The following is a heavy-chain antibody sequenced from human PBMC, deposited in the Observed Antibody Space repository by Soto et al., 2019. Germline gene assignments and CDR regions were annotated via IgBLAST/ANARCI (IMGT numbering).Heavy chain of an antibody. CDR2: INPSSGST. D-gene: IGHD2-15*01. CDR1: GYTFTSYY. CDR3: ARGIVVVAATSWFDP. Sequence: ASVKVSCKASGYTFTSYYMHWVRQAPGQGLEWMGIINPSSGSTSYAQKFQGRVTMTRNTSTSTAYMELSSLRSEDTAVYYCARGIVVVAATSWFDPWGQGTLVTVSS. V-gene: IGHV1-46*01. J-gene: IGHJ5*02.